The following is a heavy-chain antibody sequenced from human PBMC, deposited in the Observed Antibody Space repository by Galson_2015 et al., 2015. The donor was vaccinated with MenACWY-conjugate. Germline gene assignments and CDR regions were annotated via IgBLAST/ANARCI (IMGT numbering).Heavy chain of an antibody. V-gene: IGHV4-39*07. CDR1: GGSISSSSYY. CDR2: IYYSGST. J-gene: IGHJ4*02. D-gene: IGHD1-26*01. Sequence: ETLSLTCTVSGGSISSSSYYWGWIRQPPGKGLEWIGSIYYSGSTYYNPSLKSRVTISVDTSKNQFSLKLSSVTAADTAVYYCARYKPLWELLQYRWVFDYWGQGTLVTVSS. CDR3: ARYKPLWELLQYRWVFDY.